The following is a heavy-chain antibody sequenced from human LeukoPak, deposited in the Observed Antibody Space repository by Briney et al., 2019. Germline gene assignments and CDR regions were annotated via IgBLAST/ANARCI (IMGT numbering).Heavy chain of an antibody. V-gene: IGHV4-39*07. Sequence: SETLSLTCTVSGGSISSSSYYWGWIRQPPGKGLEWIGSIYYSGSTYYNPSLKSRVTISVDTSKNQFSLKLSSVTAADTAVYYCARDATVVTAFDYWGQGTLVTVSS. CDR1: GGSISSSSYY. J-gene: IGHJ4*02. D-gene: IGHD4-23*01. CDR2: IYYSGST. CDR3: ARDATVVTAFDY.